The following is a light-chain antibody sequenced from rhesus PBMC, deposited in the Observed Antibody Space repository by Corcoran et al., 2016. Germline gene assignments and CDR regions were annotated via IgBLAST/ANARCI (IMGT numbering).Light chain of an antibody. CDR1: SSDIGGYKY. CDR2: EVS. J-gene: IGLJ1*01. Sequence: QAALTQPRSVSGSPGQSVTISCTGTSSDIGGYKYVSWYQQHPGTAPKFMIYEVSKRPSGVSDRFSGSKSGNTASLSISGLQAEDEADYYCSSHAGTNSFIFGDGTRLTVL. V-gene: IGLV2-32*02. CDR3: SSHAGTNSFI.